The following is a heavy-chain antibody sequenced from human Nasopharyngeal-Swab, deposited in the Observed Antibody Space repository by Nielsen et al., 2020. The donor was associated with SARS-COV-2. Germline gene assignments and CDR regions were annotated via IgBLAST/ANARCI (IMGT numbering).Heavy chain of an antibody. CDR2: ISGTGAST. V-gene: IGHV3-23*01. CDR1: GFSFSTYA. CDR3: AKAGGYYYGSGRLYSDH. Sequence: GESLKISCAASGFSFSTYALTWVRQAPGKRPEWVSGISGTGASTYYADSVKGRFTISRDNSKNTVYLQMNSLRAEDTAVYYCAKAGGYYYGSGRLYSDHWGQGALVTVSS. J-gene: IGHJ4*02. D-gene: IGHD3-10*01.